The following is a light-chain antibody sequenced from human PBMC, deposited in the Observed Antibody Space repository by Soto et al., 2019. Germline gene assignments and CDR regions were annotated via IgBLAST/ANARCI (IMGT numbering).Light chain of an antibody. J-gene: IGKJ4*01. Sequence: SPRDIRTHSFTARQSIRSNLAWHQQKPGQSHRLLIFDVSSRATGIPDRFSGSGSGTDFILTISRLEPEDFAVYYCQQYGSSPNFGRGTKVEIK. CDR1: QSIRSN. CDR3: QQYGSSPN. V-gene: IGKV3-20*01. CDR2: DVS.